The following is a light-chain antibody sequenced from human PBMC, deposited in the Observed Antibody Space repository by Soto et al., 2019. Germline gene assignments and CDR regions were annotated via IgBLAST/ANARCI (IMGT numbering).Light chain of an antibody. V-gene: IGKV3-20*01. CDR3: QQYGSSPPYT. CDR2: GSS. Sequence: EVLLTQSPGTLSLSPGERATLSCRASQSVSNKYLAWYQQKPGQAPRLLIFGSSDRATGMPDRFSGSGSGTDFSLTISRLQPEDFAVYYCQQYGSSPPYTFGQGTKLEIK. CDR1: QSVSNKY. J-gene: IGKJ2*01.